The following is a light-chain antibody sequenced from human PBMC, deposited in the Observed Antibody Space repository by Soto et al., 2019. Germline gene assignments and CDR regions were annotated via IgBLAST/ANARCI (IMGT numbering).Light chain of an antibody. CDR1: QDITNY. Sequence: IQMTQSPSSLSASVGARVTITCQASQDITNYLIWYQQKPGKAPKLLIYDASSLGTGVSSRFSGSGSWTHFTLTISSLQPEDIATYYCQQFDSVPCTFGQGTKLEMK. CDR2: DAS. V-gene: IGKV1-33*01. J-gene: IGKJ2*02. CDR3: QQFDSVPCT.